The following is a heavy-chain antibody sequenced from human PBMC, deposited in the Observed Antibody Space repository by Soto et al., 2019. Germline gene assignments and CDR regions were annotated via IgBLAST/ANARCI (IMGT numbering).Heavy chain of an antibody. J-gene: IGHJ6*02. CDR3: GRGLWEREGYVMDV. Sequence: QVQLQESGPGLVQPSKTLSLTCTVSGGSISSYYWSWIRQPPGKELQYIGYIYYSESTNYNPSLNSRGTIADDTSTNHFSLTLSSVTAADPAVDYCGRGLWEREGYVMDVWGQGTTVTVSS. CDR1: GGSISSYY. CDR2: IYYSEST. V-gene: IGHV4-59*08. D-gene: IGHD3-16*01.